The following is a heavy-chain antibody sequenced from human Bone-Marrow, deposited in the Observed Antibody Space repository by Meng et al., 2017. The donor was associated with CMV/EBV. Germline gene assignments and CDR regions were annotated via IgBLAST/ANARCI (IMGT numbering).Heavy chain of an antibody. CDR3: SRDVSPRSSAYFATYNFYALDV. D-gene: IGHD2/OR15-2a*01. J-gene: IGHJ6*02. CDR1: GFTFSSYS. CDR2: ISSSGSYV. Sequence: GSSLKISCAAAGFTFSSYSINWVRRAPGKGLEWVASISSSGSYVYYADSVRGRFTISRDNAQNSLNLQMDSLRDEDTAVYYCSRDVSPRSSAYFATYNFYALDVWGQGTTVTVSS. V-gene: IGHV3-21*04.